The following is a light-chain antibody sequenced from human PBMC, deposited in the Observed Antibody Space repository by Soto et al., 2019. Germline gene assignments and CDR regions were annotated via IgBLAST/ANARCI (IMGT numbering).Light chain of an antibody. Sequence: EIVLTQSPDTLSLSPGERATLSCRASQSVSSRYLAWYQLKPGQAHRLLIYGTSSRATGIPDRFSGSGSGTDFTLTISRLEPEDFAVYYCQHYGNSRTFGGGTRVDI. V-gene: IGKV3-20*01. J-gene: IGKJ4*01. CDR3: QHYGNSRT. CDR2: GTS. CDR1: QSVSSRY.